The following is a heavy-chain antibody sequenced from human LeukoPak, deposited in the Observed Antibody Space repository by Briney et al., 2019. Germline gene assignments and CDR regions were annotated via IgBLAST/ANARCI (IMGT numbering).Heavy chain of an antibody. J-gene: IGHJ3*02. CDR3: ARPASSGWYDAFDI. V-gene: IGHV1-2*02. D-gene: IGHD6-19*01. CDR1: GYTFTVYY. CDR2: INPNSGGT. Sequence: AASVTVSFKASGYTFTVYYMHWVRQAPGQGLEWMGWINPNSGGTNYAQKFQGRVTMTRDTSTSTAYMELRSLRSDDTAVYYCARPASSGWYDAFDIWGQGTMVTVSS.